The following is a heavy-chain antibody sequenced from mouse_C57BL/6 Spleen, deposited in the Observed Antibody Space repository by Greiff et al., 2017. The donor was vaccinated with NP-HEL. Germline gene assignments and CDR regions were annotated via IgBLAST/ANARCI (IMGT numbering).Heavy chain of an antibody. CDR3: ARSEDYYGSSRDFDH. V-gene: IGHV1-50*01. Sequence: VQLQQPGAELVKPGASVKLSCKASGYTFTSYWMQWVKQRPGQGLEWIGEIDPSDSYTNYNQKFKGQATLTVDTSSSTAYMQLSSLTAEDSAVYYCARSEDYYGSSRDFDHWGQGTTLTVSS. D-gene: IGHD1-1*01. CDR2: IDPSDSYT. CDR1: GYTFTSYW. J-gene: IGHJ2*01.